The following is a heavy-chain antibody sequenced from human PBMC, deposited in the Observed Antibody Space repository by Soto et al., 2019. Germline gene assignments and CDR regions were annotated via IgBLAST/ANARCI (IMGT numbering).Heavy chain of an antibody. J-gene: IGHJ4*02. Sequence: ASVKVSCKASGYTFTSYYMHWVRQAPGQGLEWMGIINPSGGSTSYAQKFQGRVTMTRDTSTSTVYMELSSLRSEDTAVYYCARGRVGIAAAGTALKVDYWGQGTLVTVSS. CDR2: INPSGGST. CDR3: ARGRVGIAAAGTALKVDY. V-gene: IGHV1-46*01. D-gene: IGHD6-13*01. CDR1: GYTFTSYY.